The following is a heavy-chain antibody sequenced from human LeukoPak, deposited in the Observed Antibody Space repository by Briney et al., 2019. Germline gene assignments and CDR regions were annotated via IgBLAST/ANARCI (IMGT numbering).Heavy chain of an antibody. CDR2: IYHSGST. J-gene: IGHJ4*02. CDR3: ARVLSTVTTYYFDY. Sequence: SETLSLTCTVSGGSISSGGYYWSWIRQPPGKGLEWIGYIYHSGSTYYNPSLKSRVTISVDRSKNQFSLKLSSVTAADTAVYYCARVLSTVTTYYFDYWGQGTLVTVSS. V-gene: IGHV4-30-2*01. CDR1: GGSISSGGYY. D-gene: IGHD4-11*01.